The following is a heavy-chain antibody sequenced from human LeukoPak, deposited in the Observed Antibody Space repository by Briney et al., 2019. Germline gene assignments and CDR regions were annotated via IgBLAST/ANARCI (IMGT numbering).Heavy chain of an antibody. CDR1: GFSISNYW. CDR3: GRDDFWSGYYPDC. D-gene: IGHD3-3*01. J-gene: IGHJ4*02. V-gene: IGHV3-7*01. CDR2: INQDGSER. Sequence: GGSLTLTCAASGFSISNYWMSWVRQAPAKGLDWVANINQDGSERSYVDSVRGRFPISRDNPRNSLYLQRNSLRAEDTAVYYCGRDDFWSGYYPDCWGQGSLVTVSS.